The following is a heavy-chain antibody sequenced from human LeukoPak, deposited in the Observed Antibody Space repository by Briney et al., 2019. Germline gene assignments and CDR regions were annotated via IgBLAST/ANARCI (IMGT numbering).Heavy chain of an antibody. D-gene: IGHD1-26*01. Sequence: VKPSETLSLTCTVSGGSISTSTYYWGWIRQPPGKGLEWIGSISYSGSTYNNPSLKSRVTISVDTSKNQFSLKLSSVTTPDTAVYYCARRVYSGSYNWYFDLWGRGTLVTVSS. CDR2: ISYSGST. J-gene: IGHJ2*01. V-gene: IGHV4-39*01. CDR3: ARRVYSGSYNWYFDL. CDR1: GGSISTSTYY.